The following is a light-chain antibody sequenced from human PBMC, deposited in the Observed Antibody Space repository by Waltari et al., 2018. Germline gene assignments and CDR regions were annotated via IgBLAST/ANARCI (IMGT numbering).Light chain of an antibody. Sequence: DIQMTQSPSSLSASVGDRVTITCRASQSITAYLNWYQQRPGKAPKILIYGASTLQSGVPSRFSGSGSGTEFTLTISGLEPDDFATYYCQQGDSVPRTFGQGTKVDVK. CDR1: QSITAY. CDR3: QQGDSVPRT. CDR2: GAS. V-gene: IGKV1-39*01. J-gene: IGKJ1*01.